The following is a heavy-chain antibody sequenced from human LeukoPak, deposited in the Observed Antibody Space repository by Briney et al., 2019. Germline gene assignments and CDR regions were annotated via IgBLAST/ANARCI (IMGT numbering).Heavy chain of an antibody. CDR2: ISAYNGNT. Sequence: GASVKVSCKASGYTFTSYGISWVRQAPGQGLEWMGWISAYNGNTNYAQKLQGRVTMTTDTSTSTAYMELRSLRSDDTAVYYCARDRPYYYDRYRTHIENWFDPWGQGTLVTVSS. CDR1: GYTFTSYG. J-gene: IGHJ5*02. V-gene: IGHV1-18*01. D-gene: IGHD3-22*01. CDR3: ARDRPYYYDRYRTHIENWFDP.